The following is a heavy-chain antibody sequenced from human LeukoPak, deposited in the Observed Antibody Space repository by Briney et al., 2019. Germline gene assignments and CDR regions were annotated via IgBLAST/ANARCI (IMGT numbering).Heavy chain of an antibody. Sequence: GASVKVSCKASGYIFTSYHINWVRQAPGQGLEWMGWISAYNGSTNYAQKVQGRVTMTIDTSTSTAYMELRSLRSDDTAVYYCARGQPSRAFDIWGQGTMVTVSS. D-gene: IGHD6-13*01. V-gene: IGHV1-18*01. J-gene: IGHJ3*02. CDR1: GYIFTSYH. CDR3: ARGQPSRAFDI. CDR2: ISAYNGST.